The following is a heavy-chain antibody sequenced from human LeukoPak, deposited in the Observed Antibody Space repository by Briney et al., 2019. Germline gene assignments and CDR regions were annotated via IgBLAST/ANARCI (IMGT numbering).Heavy chain of an antibody. D-gene: IGHD3-22*01. V-gene: IGHV4-59*12. CDR3: ARDLRGRYYDSSGFGYYYYMDV. J-gene: IGHJ6*03. CDR2: VYYSGNT. Sequence: PSETLSLTCAVSGGSISTYYWTWIRQPPGKGLEWIGNVYYSGNTKYNPSLKSRVTMSVDTSKNQLSLKLSSVTAADTAVYYCARDLRGRYYDSSGFGYYYYMDVWGKGTTVTVSS. CDR1: GGSISTYY.